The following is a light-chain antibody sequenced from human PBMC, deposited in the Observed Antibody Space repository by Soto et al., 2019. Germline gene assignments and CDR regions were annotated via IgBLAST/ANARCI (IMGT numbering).Light chain of an antibody. CDR2: LEGSGSY. V-gene: IGLV4-60*03. CDR1: SGHSSYI. Sequence: QSVLTQSSSASASLGSSVKLTCTLSSGHSSYIIAWHQQQPGKAPRYLMKLEGSGSYNKGSGVPDRFSGSRSGADRYLTISNLQSEDEADYYCETWDSNYVVFGGGTKLTVL. CDR3: ETWDSNYVV. J-gene: IGLJ2*01.